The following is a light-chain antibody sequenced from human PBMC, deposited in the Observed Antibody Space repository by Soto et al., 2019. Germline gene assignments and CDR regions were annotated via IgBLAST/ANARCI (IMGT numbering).Light chain of an antibody. CDR2: AAS. CDR3: LQSYTTVWT. V-gene: IGKV1-39*01. J-gene: IGKJ1*01. Sequence: DIQLTQSPSSLSASVGDRVTITCRARQYISTYFSWYQQKPGKAPKLLIYAASRLQGGVPSRFSGSGSGTDFTLTISSLQPEDFATYYCLQSYTTVWTFGQGTSVEIK. CDR1: QYISTY.